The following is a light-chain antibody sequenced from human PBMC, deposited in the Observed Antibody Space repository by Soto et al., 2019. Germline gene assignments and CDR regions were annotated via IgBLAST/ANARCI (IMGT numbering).Light chain of an antibody. J-gene: IGLJ2*01. Sequence: QSVLTQPPSASGTPGHSVTLPCTGTSSDVGDYNYGSWYQQHPGKDPKLMIYEVSRRASGVPDRFSGSKSGNTASLTVSGRQAEDEEDDYCSSNAGSNNLVFGGGTELTVL. CDR3: SSNAGSNNLV. V-gene: IGLV2-8*01. CDR1: SSDVGDYNY. CDR2: EVS.